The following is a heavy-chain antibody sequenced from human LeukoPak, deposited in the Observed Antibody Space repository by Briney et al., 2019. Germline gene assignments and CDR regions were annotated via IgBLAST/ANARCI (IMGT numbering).Heavy chain of an antibody. J-gene: IGHJ3*02. D-gene: IGHD2-15*01. CDR2: ISSSGSNI. CDR1: GFTFSSYE. CDR3: ARVPSYCSCGSCFRDAFYI. V-gene: IGHV3-48*03. Sequence: GGSLRLSCAASGFTFSSYEMNWVRQAPGKGLEWVSYISSSGSNIYYADSVKGRFTISRDNAKNSLYLQMNSLRAEDTAVYYFARVPSYCSCGSCFRDAFYIWGQGTMVTVSS.